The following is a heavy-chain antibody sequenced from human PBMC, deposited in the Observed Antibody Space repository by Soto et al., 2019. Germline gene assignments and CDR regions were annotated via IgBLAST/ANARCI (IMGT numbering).Heavy chain of an antibody. CDR3: ARGRYDYVWGSYRYTGVSDY. CDR1: GGTFSSYA. J-gene: IGHJ4*02. CDR2: IIPIFGTA. D-gene: IGHD3-16*02. Sequence: QVQLVQSGAEVKKPGSSVKVSCKASGGTFSSYAISWVRQAPGQGLEWMGGIIPIFGTANYAQKFQGRVTITADKSTSTAYMELSSLRSEDTAVDYCARGRYDYVWGSYRYTGVSDYWGQGTLVTVSS. V-gene: IGHV1-69*06.